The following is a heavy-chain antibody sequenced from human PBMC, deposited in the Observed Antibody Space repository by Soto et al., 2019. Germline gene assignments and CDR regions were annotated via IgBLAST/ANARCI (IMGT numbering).Heavy chain of an antibody. CDR3: AKDRSTYYLVPPFDP. Sequence: EVQLLESGGGLVQPGGSLRLCCAASGFTFSSYAMSWVRQAPGKGLEWVSAISGSGGSTYYADSVKGRFTISRDNSXXTLYLQMNSLRAEDTAVYYCAKDRSTYYLVPPFDPWGQGTLVTVSS. D-gene: IGHD3-10*01. CDR1: GFTFSSYA. CDR2: ISGSGGST. V-gene: IGHV3-23*01. J-gene: IGHJ5*02.